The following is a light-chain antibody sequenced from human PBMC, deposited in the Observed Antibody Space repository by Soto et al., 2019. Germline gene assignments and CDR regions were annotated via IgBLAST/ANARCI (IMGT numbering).Light chain of an antibody. V-gene: IGKV1-9*01. CDR2: ATS. J-gene: IGKJ4*01. Sequence: DIQLTQAASFLSASGGDRVIITCRASQRLSNHLAWYQQKPGKAPKRLIYATSSLQTGVPSRFSGSGSGTEFTLRINSLQPEDFATYYCLQHNSYPLSCGGGTKVEIK. CDR1: QRLSNH. CDR3: LQHNSYPLS.